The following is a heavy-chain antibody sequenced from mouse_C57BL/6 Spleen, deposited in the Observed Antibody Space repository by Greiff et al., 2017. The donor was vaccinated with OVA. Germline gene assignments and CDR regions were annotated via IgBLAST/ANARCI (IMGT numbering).Heavy chain of an antibody. J-gene: IGHJ3*01. CDR1: GYTFTSYW. V-gene: IGHV1-59*01. Sequence: QVQLQQPGAELVRPGTSVKLSCKASGYTFTSYWMHWVKQRPGQGLEWIGVIDPSDSYTNYNQKFKGKATLTVDTSSSTAYMQLSSLTSEDSAVYSCARGTLYGSSSAWFAYWGQGTLVTVSA. CDR2: IDPSDSYT. D-gene: IGHD1-1*01. CDR3: ARGTLYGSSSAWFAY.